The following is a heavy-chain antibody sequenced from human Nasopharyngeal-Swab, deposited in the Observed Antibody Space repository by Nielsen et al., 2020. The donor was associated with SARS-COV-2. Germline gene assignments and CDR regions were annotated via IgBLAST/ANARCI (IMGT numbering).Heavy chain of an antibody. J-gene: IGHJ4*02. CDR1: GFTFTDYV. CDR3: VRDGYFDWSFGY. Sequence: GGSLRLSCAASGFTFTDYVMNWVPQAPGKGLEWVSSISTTSDYIYYADPVKGRFTISRDNARNSLHLQMHSLRAEDTAVYYCVRDGYFDWSFGYWGQGTLVTVSS. D-gene: IGHD3-9*01. V-gene: IGHV3-21*01. CDR2: ISTTSDYI.